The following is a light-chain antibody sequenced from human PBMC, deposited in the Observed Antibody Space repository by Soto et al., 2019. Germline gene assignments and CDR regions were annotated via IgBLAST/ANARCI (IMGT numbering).Light chain of an antibody. V-gene: IGLV1-47*01. J-gene: IGLJ2*01. CDR2: RNN. CDR3: GGWDDSLSGPV. Sequence: QSVLTQPPSASGTPGQRVTISCSGSSSNIGNNYVYWYRQFPGTAPKLLIQRNNQRPSGVPARFSGSKSGTSASLAISGLRSEDEADYYCGGWDDSLSGPVFGGGTKVTVL. CDR1: SSNIGNNY.